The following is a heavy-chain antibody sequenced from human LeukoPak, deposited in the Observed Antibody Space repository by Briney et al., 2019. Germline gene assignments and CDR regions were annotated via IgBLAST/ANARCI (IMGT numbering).Heavy chain of an antibody. CDR1: GGFIDNYY. V-gene: IGHV4-59*01. J-gene: IGHJ4*02. CDR3: ARDLELGY. D-gene: IGHD6-13*01. CDR2: ILYSGTT. Sequence: SETLSLTCTVSGGFIDNYYWSWIRQPPGEGLEWIGHILYSGTTSYTPSLKSRVTISLDTSKKQFSLKLTSVTAAYTAVYYCARDLELGYWGQGILVTVSS.